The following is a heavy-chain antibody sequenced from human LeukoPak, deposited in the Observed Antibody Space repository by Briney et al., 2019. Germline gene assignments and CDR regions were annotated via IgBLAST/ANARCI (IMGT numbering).Heavy chain of an antibody. Sequence: GGSLRLSCAASGFTFSSYEMNWVRQAPGKGLEWVSYISSSGSTIYYADSVKGRFTISRGNAKNSLYLQMNSLRAEDTAVYYCARRYYYGSGSYYTHYYYYGMDVWGQGTTVTVSS. D-gene: IGHD3-10*01. V-gene: IGHV3-48*03. CDR2: ISSSGSTI. CDR3: ARRYYYGSGSYYTHYYYYGMDV. J-gene: IGHJ6*02. CDR1: GFTFSSYE.